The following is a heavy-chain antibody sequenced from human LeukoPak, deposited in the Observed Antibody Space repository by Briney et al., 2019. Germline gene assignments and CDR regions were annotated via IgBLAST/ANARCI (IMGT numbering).Heavy chain of an antibody. J-gene: IGHJ6*02. CDR3: ASEPGLSRGAVYAMDA. V-gene: IGHV3-30-3*01. CDR1: GITLMSYT. D-gene: IGHD3-22*01. CDR2: VLDNTDFA. Sequence: GGSLRLSCSASGITLMSYTIHWLRRAPGRGLEWLTLVLDNTDFAYHADSVKGRFIISRDTSKNVVHLQMNSLRPEDTAVYYCASEPGLSRGAVYAMDAWGQGTTVTVSS.